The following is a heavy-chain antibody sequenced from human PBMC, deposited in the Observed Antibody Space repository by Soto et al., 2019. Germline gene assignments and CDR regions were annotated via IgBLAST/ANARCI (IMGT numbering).Heavy chain of an antibody. CDR2: MNPNSRNT. Sequence: QVQLVQSGAEVKKPGASVKVSCKASGYTFTSYDINWVRQATGQGLEWMGWMNPNSRNTGYAQKLQGRVTMTRNTSKSTAYMELRSLKSEETAAYCCARGTRTFDLCGRGTLVTVSS. CDR3: ARGTRTFDL. V-gene: IGHV1-8*01. CDR1: GYTFTSYD. D-gene: IGHD1-7*01. J-gene: IGHJ2*01.